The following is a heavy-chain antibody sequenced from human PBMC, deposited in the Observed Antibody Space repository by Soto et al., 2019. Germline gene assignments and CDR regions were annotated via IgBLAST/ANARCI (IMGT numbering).Heavy chain of an antibody. Sequence: GSLRLSCAASGFTFSSYAMHWVRQAPGKGLEWVAVISYDGSNKYYADSVKGRFTISRDNSKNTLYLQMNSLRAEDTAVYYCARDQLIRYCSSTSCHTTPYYYYYYGMDVCGQGTTVTVSS. V-gene: IGHV3-30-3*01. J-gene: IGHJ6*02. D-gene: IGHD2-2*01. CDR1: GFTFSSYA. CDR3: ARDQLIRYCSSTSCHTTPYYYYYYGMDV. CDR2: ISYDGSNK.